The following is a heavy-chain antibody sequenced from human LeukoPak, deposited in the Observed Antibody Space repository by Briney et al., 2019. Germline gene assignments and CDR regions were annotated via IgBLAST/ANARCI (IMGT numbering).Heavy chain of an antibody. CDR1: GGTFSSYA. V-gene: IGHV1-69*13. CDR2: IIPIFGTA. Sequence: ASVKVSCKASGGTFSSYAISWVRQAPGQGLEWMGGIIPIFGTANYAQKFQGRVTITADESTSTAYMELSSLRSEDTAIYYCARGPPNWGFDFWGQGALVTVSS. D-gene: IGHD7-27*01. CDR3: ARGPPNWGFDF. J-gene: IGHJ4*02.